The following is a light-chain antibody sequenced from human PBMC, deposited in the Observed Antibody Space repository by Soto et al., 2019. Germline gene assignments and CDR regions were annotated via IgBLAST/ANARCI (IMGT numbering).Light chain of an antibody. CDR3: QQSYSTPRT. CDR2: GAS. J-gene: IGKJ1*01. V-gene: IGKV3-15*01. Sequence: EIVLTQSPGTLSLSPGERATLSCRASQSIGSSVAWYQQKPGQALRLLIFGASTRAAGVPDRFSGSGSGTDFTLTISSLQPEDFATYYCQQSYSTPRTFGQGTKVDIK. CDR1: QSIGSS.